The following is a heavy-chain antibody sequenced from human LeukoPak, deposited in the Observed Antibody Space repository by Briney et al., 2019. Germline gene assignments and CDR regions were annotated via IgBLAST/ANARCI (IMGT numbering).Heavy chain of an antibody. V-gene: IGHV3-30-3*01. CDR2: ISYDGSNK. CDR3: ATQRGYSYGVDY. Sequence: GGSLRLSCAASGFTFSSYAMHWVRQAPGKGLEWVAVISYDGSNKYYADSVKGRFTISRDNSKNTLYLQMNSLRAEDTAVYYCATQRGYSYGVDYWGQGILVTVSS. CDR1: GFTFSSYA. J-gene: IGHJ4*02. D-gene: IGHD5-18*01.